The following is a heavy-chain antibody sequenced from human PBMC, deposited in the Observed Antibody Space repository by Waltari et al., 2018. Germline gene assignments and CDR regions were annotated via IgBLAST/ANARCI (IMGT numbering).Heavy chain of an antibody. CDR3: ARDYCDRTNCHGMDV. CDR2: ISYNEKNI. Sequence: QVQLVESGGGVVQPGRSLRLSCTALEFTFSSLAMHWVRQAPGKGLEWVAVISYNEKNIYYVDSVKGRFTISRDNSKKKLYLQMSSLRDEDTAVYYCARDYCDRTNCHGMDVWGQGTTVTVSS. D-gene: IGHD3-22*01. CDR1: EFTFSSLA. V-gene: IGHV3-30*03. J-gene: IGHJ6*02.